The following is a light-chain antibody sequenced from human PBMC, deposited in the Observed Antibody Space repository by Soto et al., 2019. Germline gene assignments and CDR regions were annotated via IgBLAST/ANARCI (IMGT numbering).Light chain of an antibody. CDR3: QQSYSTLT. V-gene: IGKV1-39*01. J-gene: IGKJ1*01. CDR1: QSISSY. CDR2: AAS. Sequence: DIQMTQSPSSLSASVGDRVTITCRARQSISSYLNWYQQKPVKAPKLLIYAASSLQSGVPSRFSGSGSGTDFTLTISSLQPEDFATDYCQQSYSTLTVGRGTKVEIK.